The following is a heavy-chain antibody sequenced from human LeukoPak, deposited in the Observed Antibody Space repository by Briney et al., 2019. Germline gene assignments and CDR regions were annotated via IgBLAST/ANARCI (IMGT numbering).Heavy chain of an antibody. CDR2: IKQDGSEK. V-gene: IGHV3-7*01. D-gene: IGHD4-17*01. CDR1: GFTFSSYW. CDR3: ARPQVNDYGDCGI. Sequence: GSLRLSCAASGFTFSSYWMSWVRQAPGNGLEWVANIKQDGSEKYYVDSVKGRFTISRDNAKNSLLLQMNSLRAEDTAVYYCARPQVNDYGDCGIWGQGTMVAVSS. J-gene: IGHJ3*02.